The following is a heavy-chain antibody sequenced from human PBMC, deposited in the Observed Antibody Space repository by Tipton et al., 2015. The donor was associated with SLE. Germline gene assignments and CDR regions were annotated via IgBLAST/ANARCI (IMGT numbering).Heavy chain of an antibody. V-gene: IGHV4-59*11. CDR3: ASGSSIAVPTLDY. Sequence: TLSLTCTVSGGSISSHYWGWIRQPPGKGLEWIGYIYYSGSTNYNPSLKSRVTISVDTSKNQFSLKLSSVTAADTAVYYCASGSSIAVPTLDYWGQGTLVTVSS. J-gene: IGHJ4*02. D-gene: IGHD6-19*01. CDR2: IYYSGST. CDR1: GGSISSHY.